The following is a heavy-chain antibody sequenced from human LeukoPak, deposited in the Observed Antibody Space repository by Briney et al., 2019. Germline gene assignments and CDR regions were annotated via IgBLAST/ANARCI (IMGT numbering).Heavy chain of an antibody. J-gene: IGHJ4*02. Sequence: PGGSLRLSCAASGFIVSNNYMSWVRQAPGKGLEWVGRIKSKTDGGTTDYAAPVKGRFTISRDDSKNTLYLQMNSLKTEDTAVYYCTTDPVATIDYWGQGTLVTVSS. CDR2: IKSKTDGGTT. V-gene: IGHV3-15*01. D-gene: IGHD6-19*01. CDR1: GFIVSNNY. CDR3: TTDPVATIDY.